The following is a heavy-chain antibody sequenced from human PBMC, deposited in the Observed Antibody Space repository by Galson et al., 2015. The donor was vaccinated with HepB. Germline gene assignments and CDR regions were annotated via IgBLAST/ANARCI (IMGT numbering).Heavy chain of an antibody. CDR2: ISSSSSYI. V-gene: IGHV3-21*01. D-gene: IGHD6-13*01. Sequence: GKGLEWVSSISSSSSYIYYADSVKGRFTISRDNAKNSLYLQMNSLRAEDTAVYYCARLGTHSSSWYGGYYYYYMDVWGKGTTVTVSS. J-gene: IGHJ6*03. CDR3: ARLGTHSSSWYGGYYYYYMDV.